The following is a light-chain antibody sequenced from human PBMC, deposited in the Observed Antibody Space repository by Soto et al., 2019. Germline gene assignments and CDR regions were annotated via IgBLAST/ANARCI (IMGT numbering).Light chain of an antibody. CDR2: DVS. J-gene: IGKJ1*01. CDR1: QSVTKY. V-gene: IGKV3-11*01. Sequence: IVLTQSPATLSLSPGERATLSCRASQSVTKYLAWYQQKPGQAPRLLIYDVSNRATGVPARFSGSGSGTDFTLTISSLEPEDFAIYYCQQRSNWPPWTFGQGTKVEIK. CDR3: QQRSNWPPWT.